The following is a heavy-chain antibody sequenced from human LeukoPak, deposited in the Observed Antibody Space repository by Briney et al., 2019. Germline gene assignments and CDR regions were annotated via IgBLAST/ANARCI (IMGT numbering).Heavy chain of an antibody. CDR1: GGSISSGGYS. CDR2: IYHSGST. D-gene: IGHD3-10*01. V-gene: IGHV4-30-2*01. CDR3: ASTGSYYNSVDY. J-gene: IGHJ4*02. Sequence: SETLSLTCAVSGGSISSGGYSWRWIRQPAGKGLEWIGYIYHSGSTYYNPSLKSRVTISVDRSKNQFSLKLSSVTAADTAVYYCASTGSYYNSVDYWGQGTLVTVSS.